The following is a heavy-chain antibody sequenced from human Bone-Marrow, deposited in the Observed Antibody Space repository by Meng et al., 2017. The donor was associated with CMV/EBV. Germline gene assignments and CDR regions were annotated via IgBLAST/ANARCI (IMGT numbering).Heavy chain of an antibody. CDR1: GFTFSSYS. J-gene: IGHJ4*01. CDR3: AKDSSSWSTEPNYFDY. CDR2: ISSSSSYI. V-gene: IGHV3-21*01. Sequence: GGSLRLSCAASGFTFSSYSMNWVRQAPGKGLEWVSSISSSSSYIYYADSVKGRFTISRDNAKNSLYLQMNSLRAEDTAVYYCAKDSSSWSTEPNYFDYWGHGTLATVSS. D-gene: IGHD6-13*01.